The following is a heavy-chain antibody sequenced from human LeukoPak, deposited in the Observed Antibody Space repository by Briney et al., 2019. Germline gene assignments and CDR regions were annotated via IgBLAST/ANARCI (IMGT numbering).Heavy chain of an antibody. CDR2: ISSSSSTI. CDR3: ARSAIEGAFDI. D-gene: IGHD2-21*01. V-gene: IGHV3-48*01. CDR1: GFTFSSYS. J-gene: IGHJ3*02. Sequence: PGGSLRLSCAASGFTFSSYSMNWVRQPPGKGLEWVSYISSSSSTIYYADSVKGRFTISRDNAKNSLYLQMNSLRAEDTAVYYCARSAIEGAFDIWGQGTMVTVSS.